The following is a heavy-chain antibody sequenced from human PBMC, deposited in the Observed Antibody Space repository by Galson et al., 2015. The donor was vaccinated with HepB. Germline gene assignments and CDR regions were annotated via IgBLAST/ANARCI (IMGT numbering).Heavy chain of an antibody. Sequence: SLRLSCAVSGLTFSNVWMAWVRQAPGKGLEWMGRIRSKGGGGTMDYAASVGGRFTIPRDGSKNTLYLQMNSLQIEDTGVYYCARIARGDCDYWGQGTLVTVSS. CDR3: ARIARGDCDY. D-gene: IGHD3-3*01. J-gene: IGHJ4*02. CDR1: GLTFSNVW. CDR2: IRSKGGGGTM. V-gene: IGHV3-15*01.